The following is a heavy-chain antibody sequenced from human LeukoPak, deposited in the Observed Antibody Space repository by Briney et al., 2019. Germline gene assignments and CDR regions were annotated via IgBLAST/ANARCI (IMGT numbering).Heavy chain of an antibody. V-gene: IGHV1-2*02. CDR1: GYTFSSYG. CDR2: IHPNTGDT. J-gene: IGHJ4*02. Sequence: GASVKVSCKASGYTFSSYGISWVRQAPGQGLEWMGWIHPNTGDTKYAQKFQGRVIMTRDTSISTAYMELSMLRSDDTALYYCVKLRGGDDWGQGTLVTVSS. D-gene: IGHD2-15*01. CDR3: VKLRGGDD.